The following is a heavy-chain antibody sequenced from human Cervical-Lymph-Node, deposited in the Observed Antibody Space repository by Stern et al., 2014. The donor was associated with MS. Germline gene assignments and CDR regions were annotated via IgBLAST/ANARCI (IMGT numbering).Heavy chain of an antibody. CDR3: AREGGDFGALLFALDL. J-gene: IGHJ1*01. CDR2: IMPIFGIP. V-gene: IGHV1-69*09. CDR1: GGTFGNHA. Sequence: QVQLVQSGAEVKKSGSSVKVSCKASGGTFGNHAISWVRQVPGQGLEWMGSIMPIFGIPNNAQKFQGRITFTADTSTSTAFMELISLRSEDTAVYYCAREGGDFGALLFALDLWGQGTWVTVSS. D-gene: IGHD3/OR15-3a*01.